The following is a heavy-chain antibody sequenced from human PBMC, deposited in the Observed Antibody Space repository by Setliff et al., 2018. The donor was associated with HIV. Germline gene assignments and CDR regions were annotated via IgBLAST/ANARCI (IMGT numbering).Heavy chain of an antibody. D-gene: IGHD6-19*01. CDR1: GGSISSTNW. J-gene: IGHJ5*02. Sequence: KTSETLSLTCTVSGGSISSTNWWNWVRQPPGKGLEWIGEIFHSGTTYYNPSLKSRVAISVEMSKNQFSLKLSSVTPADTAVYYCARGRGSSPYRWFDPWGQGTLVTVSS. CDR3: ARGRGSSPYRWFDP. CDR2: IFHSGTT. V-gene: IGHV4-4*02.